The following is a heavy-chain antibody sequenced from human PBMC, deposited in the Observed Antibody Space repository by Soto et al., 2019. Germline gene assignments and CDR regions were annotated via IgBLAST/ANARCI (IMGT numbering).Heavy chain of an antibody. J-gene: IGHJ6*02. CDR3: ARERGIAVAGNYYYYGMDV. D-gene: IGHD6-19*01. CDR2: IIPIFGTA. V-gene: IGHV1-69*13. Sequence: SVKVSCKASGGTFSSYAISWVRQAPGQGLEWMGGIIPIFGTANYAQKFQGRVTITADESTSTAYMELCSLRSEDTAVYYCARERGIAVAGNYYYYGMDVWGQGTTVTVSS. CDR1: GGTFSSYA.